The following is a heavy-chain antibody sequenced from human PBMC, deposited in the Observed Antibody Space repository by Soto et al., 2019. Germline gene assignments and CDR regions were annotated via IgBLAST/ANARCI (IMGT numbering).Heavy chain of an antibody. CDR1: GIIFNTYA. CDR3: AKEGLHGPRDWFDP. V-gene: IGHV3-23*01. CDR2: VSGSADAT. J-gene: IGHJ5*02. Sequence: PGGSLRLSCEVSGIIFNTYAMSWVRQAPGKGLEWVSAVSGSADATYYADSVKGRFTISRDNSKNTLYLQMNSLRAEDTAVYYCAKEGLHGPRDWFDPWGQGTLVTVSS. D-gene: IGHD4-4*01.